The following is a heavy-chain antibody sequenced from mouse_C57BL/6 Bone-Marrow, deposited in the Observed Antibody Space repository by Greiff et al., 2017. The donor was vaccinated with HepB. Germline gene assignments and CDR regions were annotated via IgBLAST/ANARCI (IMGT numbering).Heavy chain of an antibody. CDR1: GYTFTSYW. D-gene: IGHD1-1*01. V-gene: IGHV1-50*01. CDR3: YYGSSYY. CDR2: IDPSDSYT. Sequence: QVHVKQPGAELVKPGASVKLSCKASGYTFTSYWMQWVKQRPGQGLEWIGEIDPSDSYTNYNQKFKGKATLTVDTSSSTAYMQLSSLTYEDSAVYYCYYGSSYYWGQGTTLTVSS. J-gene: IGHJ2*01.